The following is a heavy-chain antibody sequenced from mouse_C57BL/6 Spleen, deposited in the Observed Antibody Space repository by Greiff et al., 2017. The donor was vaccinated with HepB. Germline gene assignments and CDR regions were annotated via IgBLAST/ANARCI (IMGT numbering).Heavy chain of an antibody. J-gene: IGHJ1*03. Sequence: DVMLVESGGGLVQPGGSLSLSCAASGFTFTDYYMSWVRQPPGKALEWLRFIRNKANGYTTEYSASVKGRFTISRDNSQSILYLQMNALRAEDSATYYCASYYSNYYWYFDVWGTGTTVTVSS. D-gene: IGHD2-5*01. CDR2: IRNKANGYTT. V-gene: IGHV7-3*01. CDR3: ASYYSNYYWYFDV. CDR1: GFTFTDYY.